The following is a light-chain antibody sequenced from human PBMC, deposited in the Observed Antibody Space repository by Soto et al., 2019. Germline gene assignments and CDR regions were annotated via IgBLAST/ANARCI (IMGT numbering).Light chain of an antibody. CDR3: LQVNSYPLT. V-gene: IGKV1-9*01. CDR2: AAS. CDR1: QGISSY. Sequence: DIPLTQSPSFLSASVGGRVTITCRANQGISSYLAWYQQKPGRAPKLLIYAASTLQSGVPSRFSGSGFGTEFTLTISSLQPEDFATYYCLQVNSYPLTFGGGTKVEIK. J-gene: IGKJ4*01.